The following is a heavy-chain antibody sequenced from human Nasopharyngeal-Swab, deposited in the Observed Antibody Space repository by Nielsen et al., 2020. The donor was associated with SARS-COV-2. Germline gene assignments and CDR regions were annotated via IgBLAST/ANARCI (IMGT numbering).Heavy chain of an antibody. J-gene: IGHJ4*02. D-gene: IGHD3-22*01. Sequence: SETLSLTCTVSGGSISSGGYYWSWIRQHPGKGLEWIGYIYYSGSTYYNPSLKSRVTISVDTSKNQFSLKLSSVTAADTAVYYCARDRKAYYDSSGFDYWGQGTLVTVSS. CDR3: ARDRKAYYDSSGFDY. CDR2: IYYSGST. CDR1: GGSISSGGYY. V-gene: IGHV4-31*03.